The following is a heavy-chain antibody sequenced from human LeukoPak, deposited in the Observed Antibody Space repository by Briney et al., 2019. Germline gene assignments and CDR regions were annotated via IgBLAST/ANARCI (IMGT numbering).Heavy chain of an antibody. D-gene: IGHD2-2*01. CDR2: LSAGGDST. J-gene: IGHJ3*02. Sequence: GGSLRLSCAASGFTFSSYAMTWVRQAPGKGLEWVSTLSAGGDSTFYTDSVKGRFTISRDNSKNTLYLQMNSLRAEDTAVYYCANYCSSTTCYRRNAFDIWGQGTMVTVSS. CDR1: GFTFSSYA. CDR3: ANYCSSTTCYRRNAFDI. V-gene: IGHV3-23*01.